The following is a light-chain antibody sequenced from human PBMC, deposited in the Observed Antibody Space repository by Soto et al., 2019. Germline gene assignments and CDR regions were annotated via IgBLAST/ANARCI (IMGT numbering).Light chain of an antibody. Sequence: IQMTQSPNNLSSSVGGIVTITWRASQSISSWLAWYQQKPGKAPKLLIYDASSLESGVPSRFSGSGSGTEFTLTITSLQPEDFATYYCLLHKSYLWPFGQGGKV. CDR3: LLHKSYLWP. CDR2: DAS. J-gene: IGKJ1*01. CDR1: QSISSW. V-gene: IGKV1-5*01.